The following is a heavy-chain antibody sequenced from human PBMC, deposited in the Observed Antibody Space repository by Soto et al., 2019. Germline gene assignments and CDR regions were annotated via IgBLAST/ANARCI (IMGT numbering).Heavy chain of an antibody. CDR3: AKGKSTGDIDWFDP. J-gene: IGHJ5*02. CDR2: LIGGHYGT. Sequence: HPGVSLRLSCTASGFTLQNYAMAWVRQAPGKGLEWVSTLIGGHYGTAYSYSVKGRFTVSRDNSKNCLYLQMNSLGVEDTAMYFCAKGKSTGDIDWFDPWGQGSLVTVSS. D-gene: IGHD3-10*01. CDR1: GFTLQNYA. V-gene: IGHV3-23*01.